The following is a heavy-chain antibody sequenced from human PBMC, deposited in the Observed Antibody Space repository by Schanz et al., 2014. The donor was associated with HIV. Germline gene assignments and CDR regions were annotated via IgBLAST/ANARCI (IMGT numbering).Heavy chain of an antibody. CDR1: GATFSSNA. CDR2: ISVYNGNT. V-gene: IGHV1-18*01. J-gene: IGHJ5*02. D-gene: IGHD3-16*02. Sequence: QVQLVQSGAEVKKPGSSVKVSCKASGATFSSNAISWVRQAPGQGLEWMGWISVYNGNTNYSEKLQGRVTMTTDTSTSTAYMELRSLRSDDTAVYYCARDDLRLGELSSWGQGTLVTVSS. CDR3: ARDDLRLGELSS.